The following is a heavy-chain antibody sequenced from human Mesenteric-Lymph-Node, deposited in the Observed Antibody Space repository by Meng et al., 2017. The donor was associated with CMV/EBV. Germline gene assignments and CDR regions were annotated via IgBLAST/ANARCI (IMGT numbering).Heavy chain of an antibody. V-gene: IGHV3-30*04. J-gene: IGHJ4*02. CDR2: ISYDGSNK. CDR3: AKDSTAAGTFDY. D-gene: IGHD6-13*01. CDR1: GFTFSSCA. Sequence: GESLKISCAASGFTFSSCAMHWVRQAPGKGLEWVAVISYDGSNKYYADSVKGRFTISRDNSKNTLYLQMNSLRAEDTAVYYCAKDSTAAGTFDYWGQGTLVTVSS.